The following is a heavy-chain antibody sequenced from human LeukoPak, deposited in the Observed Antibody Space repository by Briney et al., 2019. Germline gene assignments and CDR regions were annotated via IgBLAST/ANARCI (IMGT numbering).Heavy chain of an antibody. V-gene: IGHV1-2*02. J-gene: IGHJ4*02. CDR1: GYTFTGYY. Sequence: ASVKVSCKASGYTFTGYYMHWVRQAPGQGLEWMGWINPNSGGKNYAQKFQGRVTMTRDTSIRTAYMELSRLRCDDTAVYYCARADIVVVVAAPGGFDYWGEGPLVTVSS. D-gene: IGHD2-15*01. CDR2: INPNSGGK. CDR3: ARADIVVVVAAPGGFDY.